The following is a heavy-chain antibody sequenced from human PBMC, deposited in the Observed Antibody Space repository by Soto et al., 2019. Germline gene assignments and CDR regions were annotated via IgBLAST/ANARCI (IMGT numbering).Heavy chain of an antibody. J-gene: IGHJ6*02. CDR3: ARGGEYSSSYYYGMDV. CDR1: GGSFSGYY. D-gene: IGHD6-6*01. Sequence: QVQLQQWGAGLLKPSETLSLTCAVYGGSFSGYYWSWIRQPPGKGLEWIGEINHSGSTNYNPSLKSRVTISVDTSKNQFSLELSSVTAADSAVYYCARGGEYSSSYYYGMDVWGQGTTVTVSS. CDR2: INHSGST. V-gene: IGHV4-34*01.